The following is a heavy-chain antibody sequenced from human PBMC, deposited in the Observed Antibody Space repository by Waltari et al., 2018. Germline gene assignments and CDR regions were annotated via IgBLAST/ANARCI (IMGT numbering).Heavy chain of an antibody. D-gene: IGHD4-17*01. CDR3: ARIDYGDYGDIDY. Sequence: RQAPGKGLEWVAVIWYDGSKKYYADSVKCRFTIPRDNSKNTLYLQMSSLRAEDTAVYYCARIDYGDYGDIDYWGQGTLVTVSS. CDR2: IWYDGSKK. V-gene: IGHV3-33*01. J-gene: IGHJ4*02.